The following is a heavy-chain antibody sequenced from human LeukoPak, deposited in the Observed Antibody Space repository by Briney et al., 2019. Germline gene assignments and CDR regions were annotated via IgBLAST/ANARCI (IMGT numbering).Heavy chain of an antibody. CDR2: IYYSGST. CDR3: AREWGGDYGDYISNWFDP. V-gene: IGHV4-59*01. D-gene: IGHD4-17*01. J-gene: IGHJ5*02. CDR1: GGSISSYY. Sequence: SETLSLTCTVSGGSISSYYWSWIRQPPGKGLEWIGYIYYSGSTNYNPSLKSRVTISVDTSKNKFSLKLSSVTAADTAVYYCAREWGGDYGDYISNWFDPWGQGTLVTVSS.